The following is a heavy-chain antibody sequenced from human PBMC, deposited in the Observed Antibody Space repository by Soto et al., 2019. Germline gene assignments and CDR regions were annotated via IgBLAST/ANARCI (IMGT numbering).Heavy chain of an antibody. D-gene: IGHD2-15*01. CDR2: INHSGST. Sequence: TLSLTCAVYGGSFSGYYWSWIRQPPGKGLEWIGEINHSGSTNYNPSLKSRVTISVDTSKNQFSLKLSSVTAADTAVYYCARLGVVAATPRYYYYYGMDVWGQGTTVTVSS. CDR3: ARLGVVAATPRYYYYYGMDV. J-gene: IGHJ6*02. CDR1: GGSFSGYY. V-gene: IGHV4-34*01.